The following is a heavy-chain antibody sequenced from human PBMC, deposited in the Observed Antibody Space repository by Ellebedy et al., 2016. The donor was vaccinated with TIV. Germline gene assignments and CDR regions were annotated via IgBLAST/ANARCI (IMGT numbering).Heavy chain of an antibody. CDR1: GFSLSNVRMG. CDR3: AHRLQVATSTAFDC. Sequence: SGPTLVKPTETLTLTCTVSGFSLSNVRMGVSWIRQPPGKALEWLAHISSNDENSYSPSLKSRLTISKDTSKSQVVLRMTNMDPVDTATYYCAHRLQVATSTAFDCWGQGTLVTVSS. D-gene: IGHD2-15*01. CDR2: ISSNDEN. V-gene: IGHV2-26*01. J-gene: IGHJ4*02.